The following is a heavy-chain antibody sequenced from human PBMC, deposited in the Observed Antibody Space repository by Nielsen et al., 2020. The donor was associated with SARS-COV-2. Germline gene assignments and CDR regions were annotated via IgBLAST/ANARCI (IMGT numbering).Heavy chain of an antibody. J-gene: IGHJ5*02. D-gene: IGHD3-3*01. Sequence: GESLKISCAASGFTFSSYWMSWVRQAPGKGLEWVANIQQDGSEKYYVDSVKGRFTISRDNAKNSLYLQMNSLRAEDTALYYCAREDRYLHHESWSGYYFGWFDPWGQVTLVTVSS. V-gene: IGHV3-7*01. CDR2: IQQDGSEK. CDR3: AREDRYLHHESWSGYYFGWFDP. CDR1: GFTFSSYW.